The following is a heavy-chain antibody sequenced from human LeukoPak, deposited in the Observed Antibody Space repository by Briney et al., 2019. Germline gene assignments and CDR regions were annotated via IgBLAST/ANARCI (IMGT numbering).Heavy chain of an antibody. CDR3: ARDRVAAAGPSFDY. D-gene: IGHD6-13*01. CDR1: GGSISSYY. V-gene: IGHV4-59*12. CDR2: IYYSGST. J-gene: IGHJ4*02. Sequence: SETLSLTCTVSGGSISSYYCSWIRKPPGKGLEWIGYIYYSGSTNYNPSLKSRVTISVDTSKNQFSLKLSSVTAADTAVYYCARDRVAAAGPSFDYWGQGTLVTVSS.